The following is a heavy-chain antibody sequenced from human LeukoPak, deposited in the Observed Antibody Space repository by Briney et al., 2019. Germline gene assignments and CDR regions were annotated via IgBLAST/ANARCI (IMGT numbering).Heavy chain of an antibody. Sequence: GGSLRLSCAASGFTFSSYSMNWVRQAPGKGLEWGSYISSSSRTIYYADSFKGRFTFSRDNAKNSLYLQMNSLRAEDTAVYYCARDRSEDYYYYMDVWGKGTTVTVSS. CDR2: ISSSSRTI. J-gene: IGHJ6*03. V-gene: IGHV3-48*04. CDR3: ARDRSEDYYYYMDV. CDR1: GFTFSSYS.